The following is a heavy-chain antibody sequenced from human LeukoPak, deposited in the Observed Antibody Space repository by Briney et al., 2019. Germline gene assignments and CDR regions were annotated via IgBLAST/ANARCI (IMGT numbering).Heavy chain of an antibody. CDR2: IYYSGST. J-gene: IGHJ3*02. CDR1: GGSINRYY. D-gene: IGHD6-13*01. V-gene: IGHV4-59*08. CDR3: ARVVAAAGTGPGHAFDI. Sequence: SETLSLTCTVSGGSINRYYWSWVRQPPGKGLEWIGYIYYSGSTNYNPSLKSRVTISADTSKNQFSLKLSSVTAADTAVYYCARVVAAAGTGPGHAFDIWGQGTMVTVSS.